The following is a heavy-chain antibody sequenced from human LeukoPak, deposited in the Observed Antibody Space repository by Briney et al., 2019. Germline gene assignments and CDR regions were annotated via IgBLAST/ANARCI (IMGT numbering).Heavy chain of an antibody. D-gene: IGHD3-10*01. CDR3: ASHYYGSGTDAFDI. V-gene: IGHV1-69*13. CDR1: GGTFSSYA. J-gene: IGHJ3*02. CDR2: IIPIFGTA. Sequence: ASVKVSCEASGGTFSSYAISWVRQAPGQGLEWMGGIIPIFGTANYAQKFQGRVTITADESTSTAYMELSSLRSEDTAVYYCASHYYGSGTDAFDIWGQGTMVTVSS.